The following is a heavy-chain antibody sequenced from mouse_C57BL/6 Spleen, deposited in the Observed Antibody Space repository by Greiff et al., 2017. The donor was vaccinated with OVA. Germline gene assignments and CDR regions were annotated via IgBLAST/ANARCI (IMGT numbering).Heavy chain of an antibody. CDR2: ICSGGST. CDR3: APYDGSMFAY. D-gene: IGHD2-3*01. J-gene: IGHJ3*01. V-gene: IGHV2-2*01. Sequence: QVHVKQSGPGLVKPSQSLSITCKVSGFSLTSYGVHWVRQSPGKGLEWLGVICSGGSTDYNAAVIARLSISKDNSKSQVFFKMNSLQADDTAIYYCAPYDGSMFAYWGQGTLVTVSA. CDR1: GFSLTSYG.